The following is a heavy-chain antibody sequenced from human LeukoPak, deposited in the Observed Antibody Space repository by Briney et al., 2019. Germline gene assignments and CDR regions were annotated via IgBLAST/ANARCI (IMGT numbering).Heavy chain of an antibody. CDR3: TTEKQRVSDY. D-gene: IGHD2-21*01. CDR2: IYFSGSP. V-gene: IGHV4-59*01. CDR1: GGSISSYY. J-gene: IGHJ4*03. Sequence: SETLSLTCTVSGGSISSYYWSWIRKPPGKGLGWIGYIYFSGSPNYNPSLKSRVPISVDTSKSQFSLKLSSVTAADTAVYYCTTEKQRVSDYWGQGILVTVSS.